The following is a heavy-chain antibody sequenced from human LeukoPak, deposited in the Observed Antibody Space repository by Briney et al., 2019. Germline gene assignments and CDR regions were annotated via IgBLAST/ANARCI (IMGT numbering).Heavy chain of an antibody. CDR2: ISGSGGST. V-gene: IGHV3-23*01. CDR3: AKGGGSSSGWFDY. Sequence: GGSLRLSCAASGFTFSSYAMSWVRQAPGKGLEWVSAISGSGGSTYYADSVKGRFTISRDNSKNTLYLQMNSPGAEDTAVYYCAKGGGSSSGWFDYWGQGTLVTVSS. CDR1: GFTFSSYA. J-gene: IGHJ4*02. D-gene: IGHD6-19*01.